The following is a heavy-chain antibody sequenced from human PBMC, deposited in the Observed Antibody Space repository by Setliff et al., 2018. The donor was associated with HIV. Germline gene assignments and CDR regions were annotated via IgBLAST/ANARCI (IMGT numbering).Heavy chain of an antibody. CDR3: ARWITTPTKGVFDI. CDR1: GGSISNGIYY. CDR2: IFHTGSA. D-gene: IGHD3-22*01. J-gene: IGHJ3*02. V-gene: IGHV4-39*01. Sequence: SESLSLTCTVSGGSISNGIYYWVWIRQPPGKGLEWIGGIFHTGSAHYNPSLRSRVTISVDTSKNQFSMKLHSVTAADTTVYYCARWITTPTKGVFDIWGQGTVVTVSS.